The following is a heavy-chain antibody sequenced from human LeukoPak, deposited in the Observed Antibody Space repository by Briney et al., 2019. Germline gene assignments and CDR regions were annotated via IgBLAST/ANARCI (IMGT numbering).Heavy chain of an antibody. J-gene: IGHJ3*02. D-gene: IGHD6-13*01. V-gene: IGHV4-39*07. CDR3: ARRLVNSWADAFDI. CDR1: GGSISSSSYY. Sequence: PSETLSLTCTVSGGSISSSSYYWGWIRQPPGKGLEWVGSVSYSGRTYYDPSLKSRVTISVDTSKNQFSLKLSSVTAADTAVYYCARRLVNSWADAFDIWGQGTMVTVSS. CDR2: VSYSGRT.